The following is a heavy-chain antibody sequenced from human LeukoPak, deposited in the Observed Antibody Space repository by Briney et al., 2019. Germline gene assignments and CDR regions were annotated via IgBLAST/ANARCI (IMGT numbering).Heavy chain of an antibody. CDR1: GGSFSGYY. CDR3: ARGGIAGHWYFDL. V-gene: IGHV4-34*01. D-gene: IGHD6-13*01. CDR2: INHSGST. J-gene: IGHJ2*01. Sequence: PSETLSLTCAVYGGSFSGYYRSWIRQPPGKGLEWIGEINHSGSTNYNPSLKSRVTISVDTSKNQFSLKLSSVTAADTAVYYCARGGIAGHWYFDLWGRGTLVTVSS.